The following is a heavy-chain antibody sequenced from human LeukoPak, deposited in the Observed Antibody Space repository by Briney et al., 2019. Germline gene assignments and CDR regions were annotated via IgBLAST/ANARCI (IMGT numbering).Heavy chain of an antibody. CDR3: ATDGAGFDT. CDR2: INIGGTNT. J-gene: IGHJ5*02. Sequence: GSLRLSCAASGFTFNDYYMSWIRQAPGKGLEWLSYINIGGTNTHYADSVKGRFSISRDNAKKSLYLEMNNLRAEDTAVYYCATDGAGFDTWGQGVLVTVSS. V-gene: IGHV3-11*01. CDR1: GFTFNDYY.